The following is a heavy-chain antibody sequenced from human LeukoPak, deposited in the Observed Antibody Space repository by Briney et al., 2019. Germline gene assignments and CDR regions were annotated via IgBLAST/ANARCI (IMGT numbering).Heavy chain of an antibody. V-gene: IGHV1-69*01. CDR1: GSTFSSYA. D-gene: IGHD1-7*01. J-gene: IGHJ6*02. Sequence: GASVKVSCKASGSTFSSYAISWVRQAPGQGLEWMGGIIPIFGTANYAQKFQGRVTITADESTSTAYMELSSLRSEDTAVYYCARDLDWNYPYYYYGMDVWGQGTTVTVSS. CDR3: ARDLDWNYPYYYYGMDV. CDR2: IIPIFGTA.